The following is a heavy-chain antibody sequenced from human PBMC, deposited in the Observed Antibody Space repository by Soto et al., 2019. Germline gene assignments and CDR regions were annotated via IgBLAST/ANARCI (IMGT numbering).Heavy chain of an antibody. Sequence: EVQLLETGGGVIQPGGSLILSCAASGFTVSSNYMSCVRQAPGQGLEWGSFIYSGGRSYYADSVKGRFTISRDNSKNTLHLQMNSLRAEDTTVYYCAREAISSESIDYWGKGTLVIVSS. J-gene: IGHJ4*02. V-gene: IGHV3-53*02. D-gene: IGHD3-22*01. CDR3: AREAISSESIDY. CDR1: GFTVSSNY. CDR2: IYSGGRS.